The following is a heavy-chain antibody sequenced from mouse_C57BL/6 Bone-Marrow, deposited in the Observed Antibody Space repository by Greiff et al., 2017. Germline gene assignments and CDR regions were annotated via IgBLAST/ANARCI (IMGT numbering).Heavy chain of an antibody. V-gene: IGHV1-81*01. D-gene: IGHD2-4*01. CDR2: IYPRSGNT. Sequence: LVESGAELVRPGASVKLSCTASGFNIKDDYMHWVKQRPEQGLEWIGEIYPRSGNTYYNEKFKGKATLTADKSSSTAYMELRSLTSEDSAVXFCVDYGGFAYWGQGTLVTVSA. J-gene: IGHJ3*01. CDR1: GFNIKDDY. CDR3: VDYGGFAY.